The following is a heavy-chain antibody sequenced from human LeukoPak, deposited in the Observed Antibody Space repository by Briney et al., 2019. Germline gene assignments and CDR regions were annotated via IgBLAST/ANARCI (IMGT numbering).Heavy chain of an antibody. Sequence: GGSLRLSCAASGFTFNNYGMSWVRQAPGQGLEWVSSISDSGAGTYFADSVKGRFIISRDNSKNTLYLQMSSLRADDTAVYYCAKRQRIALFGVNTDYFDYWGQGTLVTVSS. D-gene: IGHD3-3*01. V-gene: IGHV3-23*01. CDR2: ISDSGAGT. CDR1: GFTFNNYG. J-gene: IGHJ4*02. CDR3: AKRQRIALFGVNTDYFDY.